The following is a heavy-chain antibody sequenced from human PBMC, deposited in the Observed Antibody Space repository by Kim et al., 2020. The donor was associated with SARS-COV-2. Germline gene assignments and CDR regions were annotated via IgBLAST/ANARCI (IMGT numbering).Heavy chain of an antibody. CDR1: GFTFSSYA. D-gene: IGHD6-13*01. CDR3: ASGSWDPY. J-gene: IGHJ4*02. V-gene: IGHV3-30*04. Sequence: GGSLRLSCAASGFTFSSYAMHWVRQAPGKGLEWVAVISYDGSNKYYADSVKGRFTISRDNSKNTLYLQMNSLRAEDTAVYYCASGSWDPYWGQGTLVTVSS. CDR2: ISYDGSNK.